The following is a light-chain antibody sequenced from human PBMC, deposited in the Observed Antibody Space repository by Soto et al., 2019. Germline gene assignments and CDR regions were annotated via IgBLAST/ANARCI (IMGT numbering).Light chain of an antibody. CDR2: GNN. J-gene: IGLJ2*01. V-gene: IGLV1-40*01. CDR3: QSYDSSLSGHVI. Sequence: QSVLTQPPSVSAAPGQRVTISCTGSNSNIGANYGVHWYQQLPGTAPKLLMYGNNNRPSGVPDRFSGSKSGTSASLAITGVQAEDEADYYCQSYDSSLSGHVIFGGGTKVTVL. CDR1: NSNIGANYG.